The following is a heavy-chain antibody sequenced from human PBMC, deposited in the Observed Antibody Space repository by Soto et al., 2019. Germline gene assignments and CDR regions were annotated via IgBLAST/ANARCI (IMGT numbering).Heavy chain of an antibody. V-gene: IGHV3-23*01. CDR2: LSGSGGST. Sequence: GGSLRLSCTASGFIFSSFAMSWVRQAPGKGLEWVSGLSGSGGSTYYADSVKGRFTISRDNSKNTLSLQMSGLRADDSAVYYCAKEGSSVYFYYAMDVWGHGTTVTASS. J-gene: IGHJ6*02. CDR3: AKEGSSVYFYYAMDV. D-gene: IGHD6-6*01. CDR1: GFIFSSFA.